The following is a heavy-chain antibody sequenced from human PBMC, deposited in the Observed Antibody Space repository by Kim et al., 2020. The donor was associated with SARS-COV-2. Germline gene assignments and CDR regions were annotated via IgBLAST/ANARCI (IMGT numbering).Heavy chain of an antibody. V-gene: IGHV3-11*05. CDR2: SYT. Sequence: SYTNYADSVKGRFTISRDNAKNSLYLQMNSLRAEDTAVYYCARGADPFDYWGQGTLVTVSS. CDR3: ARGADPFDY. D-gene: IGHD1-26*01. J-gene: IGHJ4*02.